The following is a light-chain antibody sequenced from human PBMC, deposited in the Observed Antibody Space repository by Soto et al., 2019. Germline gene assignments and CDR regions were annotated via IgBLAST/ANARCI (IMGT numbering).Light chain of an antibody. V-gene: IGKV1-5*01. J-gene: IGKJ1*01. CDR3: QQYKDHVWT. CDR1: QTVERW. CDR2: DVS. Sequence: IQMTQSPSALPASVGDRGTISCRASQTVERWLAWYQQKPGKAPKLLISDVSTLERGVPSRFSGSGSATEFTLTISGLQSDDFAPYYCQQYKDHVWTFGQGTKVDI.